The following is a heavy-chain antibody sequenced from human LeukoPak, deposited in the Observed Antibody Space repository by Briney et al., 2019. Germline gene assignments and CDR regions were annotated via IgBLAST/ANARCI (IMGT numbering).Heavy chain of an antibody. Sequence: GGSLRLSCAASGFAFSSYAMSWVRQAPGKGLEWVSAISGSGGSTYYADSVKGRFTISRDNSKNTLYLQMNSLRAEDTAVYYCAKGGGNGWYFDLWGRGTLVTVSS. J-gene: IGHJ2*01. CDR2: ISGSGGST. V-gene: IGHV3-23*01. CDR3: AKGGGNGWYFDL. D-gene: IGHD4-23*01. CDR1: GFAFSSYA.